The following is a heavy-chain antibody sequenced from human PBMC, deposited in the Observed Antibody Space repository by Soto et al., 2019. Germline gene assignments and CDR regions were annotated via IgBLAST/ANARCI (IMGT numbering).Heavy chain of an antibody. J-gene: IGHJ4*02. CDR2: INPNSGGT. CDR3: ARARITIFGVVITPADY. D-gene: IGHD3-3*01. Sequence: ASVKSRKASGYTFTGYYMHWVRQAPGQGLEWMGWINPNSGGTNYAQKFQGRVTMTRDTSISTAYMELSRLRSDDTAVYYCARARITIFGVVITPADYWGQGTLVTVSS. CDR1: GYTFTGYY. V-gene: IGHV1-2*02.